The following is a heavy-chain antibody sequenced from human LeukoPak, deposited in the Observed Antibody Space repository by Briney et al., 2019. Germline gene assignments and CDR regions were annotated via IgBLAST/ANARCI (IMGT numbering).Heavy chain of an antibody. V-gene: IGHV3-30*18. CDR1: GFTFSSYA. D-gene: IGHD5-18*01. CDR3: AKGREVSSYGPESMDV. Sequence: GGSLRLSCAASGFTFSSYAMHWVRQAPGKGLEWVAILSYDGSKKYYADSVKGRFTISRDNSKNTLYLQMNSLRAEDTAVYYCAKGREVSSYGPESMDVWGQGTTVTVSS. J-gene: IGHJ6*02. CDR2: LSYDGSKK.